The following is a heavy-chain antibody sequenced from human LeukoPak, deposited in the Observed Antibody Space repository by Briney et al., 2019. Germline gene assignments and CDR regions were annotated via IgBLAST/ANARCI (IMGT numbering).Heavy chain of an antibody. D-gene: IGHD6-19*01. CDR2: IYYSGST. V-gene: IGHV4-59*01. CDR3: ARLRLGSSGWYVDY. J-gene: IGHJ4*02. Sequence: SETLSLTCTVSGGSISSYYWSWIPQPPGKGLEWIGYIYYSGSTNYSPSLKSRVTISVDTSKNQFSLNLSPVTAADTAVYYCARLRLGSSGWYVDYWGQGTLVTVSS. CDR1: GGSISSYY.